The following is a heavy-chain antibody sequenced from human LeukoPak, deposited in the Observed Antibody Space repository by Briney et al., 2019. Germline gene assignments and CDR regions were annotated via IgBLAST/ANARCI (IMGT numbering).Heavy chain of an antibody. J-gene: IGHJ6*03. CDR2: ISYDGSNK. V-gene: IGHV3-30*18. CDR1: GFTFSSYG. D-gene: IGHD5-24*01. Sequence: GGSLRLSCAASGFTFSSYGMHWVRQAPGKGLEWVAVISYDGSNKYYADSVKGRFTISRDNSKNTLYLQMNSLRAEDTAVYYCAKEMATINYYYYYYMDVWGKGTTVTVSS. CDR3: AKEMATINYYYYYYMDV.